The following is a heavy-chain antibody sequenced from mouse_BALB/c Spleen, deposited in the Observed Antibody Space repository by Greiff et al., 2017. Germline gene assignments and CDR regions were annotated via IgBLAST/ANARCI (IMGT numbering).Heavy chain of an antibody. Sequence: EVQLQQSGPELMKPGASVKISCKASGYSFTSYYMHWVKQSHGKSLEWIGYIDPFNGGTSYNQKFKGKATLTVDKSSSTAYMHLSSLTSEDSAVYYCARGVYYRYDGVYYAMDYWGQGTSVTVSS. CDR1: GYSFTSYY. D-gene: IGHD2-14*01. CDR3: ARGVYYRYDGVYYAMDY. J-gene: IGHJ4*01. V-gene: IGHV1-28*01. CDR2: IDPFNGGT.